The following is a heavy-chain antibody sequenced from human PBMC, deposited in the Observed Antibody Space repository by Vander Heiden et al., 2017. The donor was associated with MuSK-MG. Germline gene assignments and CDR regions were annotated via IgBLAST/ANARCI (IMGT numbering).Heavy chain of an antibody. CDR1: GFTFSRYW. J-gene: IGHJ4*02. CDR2: IKQDGSEK. Sequence: EVRLVESGGALVRLGGSLGLSCCTAGFTFSRYWMSWVRQAQGKGLEWVANIKQDGSEKYYVDSVKGRFTISRDNAKNSLYLQMNSLRAEDTAVYYCARDLDSRDYVWGGGDYWGQGTLVTVSS. V-gene: IGHV3-7*01. D-gene: IGHD3-16*01. CDR3: ARDLDSRDYVWGGGDY.